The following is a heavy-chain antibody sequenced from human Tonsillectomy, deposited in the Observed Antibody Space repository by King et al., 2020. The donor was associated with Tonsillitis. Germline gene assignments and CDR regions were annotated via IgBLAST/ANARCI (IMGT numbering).Heavy chain of an antibody. V-gene: IGHV5-51*01. CDR1: GFSFTDYW. J-gene: IGHJ4*02. CDR2: IFPGDSGT. CDR3: ARRTLAQTTRAFDY. D-gene: IGHD1-7*01. Sequence: QLVQSGAEVKKPGESLKISCKGSGFSFTDYWIAWVRQMPGEGLEWMGTIFPGDSGTRYSPSFQGQVIISADKSISTAYLQWSSLKASDTAFYYCARRTLAQTTRAFDYWGQGTLVTVSS.